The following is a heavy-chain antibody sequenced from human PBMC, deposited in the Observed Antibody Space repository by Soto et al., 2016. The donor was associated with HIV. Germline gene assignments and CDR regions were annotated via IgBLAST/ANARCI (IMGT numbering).Heavy chain of an antibody. Sequence: EVQLLESGGGLVQPGGSLRLSCAASGFTFSSYAMSWVRQAPGKGLEWVSAISGSGGSTYYADSVKGRFTISRDNSKNTLYLQMNSLRAEDTAVYYCAKVSITMVRGILRYYYYGMDVWGQGTTVTVSS. CDR2: ISGSGGST. CDR1: GFTFSSYA. J-gene: IGHJ6*02. D-gene: IGHD3-10*01. CDR3: AKVSITMVRGILRYYYYGMDV. V-gene: IGHV3-23*01.